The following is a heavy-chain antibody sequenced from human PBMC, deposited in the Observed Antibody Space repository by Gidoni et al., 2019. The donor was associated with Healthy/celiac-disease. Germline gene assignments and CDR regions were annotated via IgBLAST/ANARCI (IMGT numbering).Heavy chain of an antibody. J-gene: IGHJ3*02. Sequence: QVQLVESGGGLVKPGGSLRLACEASGFTFSDYYMSCSRQAPGKGLEWISYISISGSTIYYAVSVKSRFTISRDNAKNSLYLQMNSLRAEDTAVYDCARVRVGATGVAFDIWGQGTMVTVSS. CDR1: GFTFSDYY. CDR2: ISISGSTI. CDR3: ARVRVGATGVAFDI. V-gene: IGHV3-11*01. D-gene: IGHD1-26*01.